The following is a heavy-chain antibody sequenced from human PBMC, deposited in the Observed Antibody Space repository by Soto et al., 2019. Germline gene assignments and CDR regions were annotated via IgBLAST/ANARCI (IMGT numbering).Heavy chain of an antibody. CDR3: ARALDFWSAYFDY. Sequence: PGGSLRLSCAASGFTFSSYSMNWVRQAPGKGLEWLSYISSSISTMHYADSVKGRFTISRDNSKNTLYLQMNSLRTEDTAVYYCARALDFWSAYFDYWGQGSLVTVSS. J-gene: IGHJ4*02. D-gene: IGHD3-3*01. CDR1: GFTFSSYS. CDR2: ISSSISTM. V-gene: IGHV3-48*01.